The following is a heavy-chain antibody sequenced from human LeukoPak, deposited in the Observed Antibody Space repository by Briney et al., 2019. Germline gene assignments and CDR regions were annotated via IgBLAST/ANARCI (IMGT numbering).Heavy chain of an antibody. CDR1: GGSISSYY. Sequence: SETLSLTCTVSGGSISSYYWSWIRQPPGKGLEWIGYIYYSGSTNYNPSLKSRVIISVDTSKNQFSLKLSSVTAADTAVYYCAKYSSGWYGDPWGQGTLVTVSS. V-gene: IGHV4-59*01. J-gene: IGHJ5*02. CDR3: AKYSSGWYGDP. CDR2: IYYSGST. D-gene: IGHD6-19*01.